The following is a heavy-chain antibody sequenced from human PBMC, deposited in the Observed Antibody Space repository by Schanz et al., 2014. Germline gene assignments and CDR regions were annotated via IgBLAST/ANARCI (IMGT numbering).Heavy chain of an antibody. CDR2: IKQDGSEK. CDR1: GFTVSKNY. D-gene: IGHD3-22*01. CDR3: AKDAAYYDSVIFPDH. Sequence: EVQLVESGGGLVQPGGSLRLSCAASGFTVSKNYMSWVRQAPGKGLEWVANIKQDGSEKYYVDSVKGRFTISRDNAKNSLYLQMNSLRAEDTAIYFCAKDAAYYDSVIFPDHWGQGTLVTVSS. V-gene: IGHV3-7*03. J-gene: IGHJ4*02.